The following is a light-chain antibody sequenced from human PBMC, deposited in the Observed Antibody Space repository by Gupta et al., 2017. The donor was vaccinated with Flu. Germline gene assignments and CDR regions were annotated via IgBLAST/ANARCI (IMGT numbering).Light chain of an antibody. CDR2: WGS. CDR3: MQALQAPWT. J-gene: IGKJ3*01. Sequence: VTPGEPASISCRASQSRLNRNGYKYLDWYLQKPGQSPQLLIYWGSKRAYGVPDRFSGSGSGTDFTLKISRVEAEDVGVYYCMQALQAPWTFGHGTKVDIK. CDR1: QSRLNRNGYKY. V-gene: IGKV2-28*01.